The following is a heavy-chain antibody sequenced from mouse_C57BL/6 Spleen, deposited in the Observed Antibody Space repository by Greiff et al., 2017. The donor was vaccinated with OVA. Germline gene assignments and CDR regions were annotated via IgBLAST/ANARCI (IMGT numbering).Heavy chain of an antibody. Sequence: ESGPGLVKPSQSLSLTCSVTGYSITSGYYWNWIRQFPGNKLEWMGYISYDGSNNYNPSLKNRISITSDTSKNQFFLKLNSVTTEDTATYYCAREGVYAMDYWGQGTSVTVSS. CDR1: GYSITSGYY. J-gene: IGHJ4*01. CDR3: AREGVYAMDY. V-gene: IGHV3-6*01. CDR2: ISYDGSN.